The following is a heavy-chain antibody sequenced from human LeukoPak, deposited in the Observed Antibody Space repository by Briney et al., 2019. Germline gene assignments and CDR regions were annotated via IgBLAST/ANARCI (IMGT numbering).Heavy chain of an antibody. CDR3: AARPVADNPAPFDY. V-gene: IGHV3-23*01. Sequence: GGSLRLSCAASGYTFSNYAMTWVRQPPGKALECVSSITGSGSRTYYADSVKARFTIPRDSSKNTLFLQMNSLRADDTAVYYCAARPVADNPAPFDYWGEGTLVTVSS. CDR2: ITGSGSRT. D-gene: IGHD6-19*01. J-gene: IGHJ4*02. CDR1: GYTFSNYA.